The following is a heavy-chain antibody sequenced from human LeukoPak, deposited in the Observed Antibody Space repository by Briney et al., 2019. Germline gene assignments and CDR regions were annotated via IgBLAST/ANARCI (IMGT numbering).Heavy chain of an antibody. CDR1: GGTFSSYA. V-gene: IGHV1-69*06. Sequence: SVKVSCKASGGTFSSYAISWVRQAPGQGLEWMGGIIPIFGTANYAQKFQGRVTITADKSTSTAYMELSSLRSEDTAVYYCARVTSGQQLVSWFDPWGQGTLVTVSS. D-gene: IGHD6-13*01. CDR3: ARVTSGQQLVSWFDP. CDR2: IIPIFGTA. J-gene: IGHJ5*02.